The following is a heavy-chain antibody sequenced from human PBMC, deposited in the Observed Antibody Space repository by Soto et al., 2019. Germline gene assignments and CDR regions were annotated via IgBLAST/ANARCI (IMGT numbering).Heavy chain of an antibody. CDR3: AKSTLVVVTATYFDY. CDR1: GFTFSSYG. J-gene: IGHJ4*02. V-gene: IGHV3-30*18. D-gene: IGHD2-21*02. CDR2: ISYDGSTK. Sequence: QVQLVESGGGVVQPGRSLRLSCAASGFTFSSYGMHWVRQAPGKGLEWVAVISYDGSTKYYADSVKGRFTISRDNSKNTLYLQMNSLRAEDTAVYYCAKSTLVVVTATYFDYWGQGTLVTVSS.